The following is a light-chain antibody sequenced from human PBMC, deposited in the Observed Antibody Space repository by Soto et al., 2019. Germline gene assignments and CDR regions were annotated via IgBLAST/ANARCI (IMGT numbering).Light chain of an antibody. J-gene: IGKJ3*01. CDR3: QQSYSTPPIT. CDR1: QSISSY. Sequence: DIQMTQSPSSLSASVGDRVTITCRASQSISSYLNWYQQKPGKAPKLLIYAASSLQSGVPSRFSGSGSWTDYTIPISSLQPEDFVTYYCQQSYSTPPITFGPGTKVDIK. V-gene: IGKV1-39*01. CDR2: AAS.